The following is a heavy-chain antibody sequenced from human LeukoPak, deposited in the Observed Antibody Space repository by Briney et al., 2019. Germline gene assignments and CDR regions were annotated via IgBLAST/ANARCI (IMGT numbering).Heavy chain of an antibody. Sequence: GGSLRLSCAASGFTFSSYGMHWVRQAAGKGLEWVAATSYDGSTKYYGDSVKGRFTISRDNSKNTLYLQMNSLRAEDTAVYYCARGRGVVISAFDIWGQGTMVTVSS. CDR2: TSYDGSTK. CDR3: ARGRGVVISAFDI. CDR1: GFTFSSYG. J-gene: IGHJ3*02. D-gene: IGHD3-22*01. V-gene: IGHV3-30*03.